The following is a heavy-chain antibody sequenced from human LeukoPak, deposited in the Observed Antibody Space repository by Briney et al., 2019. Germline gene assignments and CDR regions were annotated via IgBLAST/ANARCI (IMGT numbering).Heavy chain of an antibody. D-gene: IGHD2-2*02. CDR2: IYTSGST. J-gene: IGHJ4*02. CDR1: GGSFSGYY. V-gene: IGHV4-4*07. Sequence: SETLSLTCAVYGGSFSGYYWSWIRQPAGKGLEWIGRIYTSGSTNYNPSLKSRVTMSVDTSKNQFSLKLSSVTAADTAVYYCAREWYQLLYPSQWCFDYWGQGTLVTVSS. CDR3: AREWYQLLYPSQWCFDY.